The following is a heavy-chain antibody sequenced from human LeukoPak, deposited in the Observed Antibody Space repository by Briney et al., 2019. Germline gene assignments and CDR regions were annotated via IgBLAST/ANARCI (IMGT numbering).Heavy chain of an antibody. CDR3: ARRQAYYYDSSGYFYYYGMDV. CDR1: GFTFSSYE. J-gene: IGHJ6*02. Sequence: QPGGYLRLSCAASGFTFSSYEMNWVRQAPGKGLEWVSYISSSGSTIYYADSVKGRFTISRDNAKYSLYLQMNSLRAEDTAVYYCARRQAYYYDSSGYFYYYGMDVWGQGTTVTVSS. V-gene: IGHV3-48*03. D-gene: IGHD3-22*01. CDR2: ISSSGSTI.